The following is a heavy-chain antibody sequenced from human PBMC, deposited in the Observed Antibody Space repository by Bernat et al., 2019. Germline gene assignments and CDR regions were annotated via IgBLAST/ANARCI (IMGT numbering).Heavy chain of an antibody. J-gene: IGHJ4*02. CDR3: AREGYTYYGSGTADY. CDR2: IWYDGSNK. CDR1: GFTFSSYG. Sequence: QVQLVESGGGVVQPGRSLRLSCAASGFTFSSYGMHWVRQAPGKGLEWVAVIWYDGSNKYYADSVKGRFTISRDNSKNTLYLQMNSLRAEDTAVYYCAREGYTYYGSGTADYWGQGTLVPVSS. D-gene: IGHD3-10*01. V-gene: IGHV3-33*01.